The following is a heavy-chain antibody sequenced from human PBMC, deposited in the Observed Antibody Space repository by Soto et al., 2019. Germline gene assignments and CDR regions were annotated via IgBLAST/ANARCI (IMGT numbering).Heavy chain of an antibody. CDR1: GFTFTTYW. CDR2: INSDESST. J-gene: IGHJ4*02. V-gene: IGHV3-74*02. Sequence: VQLVESGGGLVKPGGSLILSCAASGFTFTTYWMHWVRQAPGQGLVWVSHINSDESSTNYADSVKGRFTISRDNAKNTLYLQMTSLRAEDTAVYYCARGGSGNYFNYFDYWGQGTLITVSS. CDR3: ARGGSGNYFNYFDY. D-gene: IGHD1-26*01.